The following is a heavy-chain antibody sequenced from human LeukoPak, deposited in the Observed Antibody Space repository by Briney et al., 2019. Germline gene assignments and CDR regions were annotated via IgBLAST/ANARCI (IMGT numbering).Heavy chain of an antibody. J-gene: IGHJ3*02. V-gene: IGHV1-18*01. CDR3: ASLKNYYDSSGYLVTDAFDI. CDR2: ISAYNGNT. D-gene: IGHD3-22*01. CDR1: SYTFTSYG. Sequence: GTSVKVSCKASSYTFTSYGINWVRQAPGQGLEWMGCISAYNGNTNYAQKLQGRVTMTTDTSTSTAYMELRSLRSDDTAVYYCASLKNYYDSSGYLVTDAFDIWGQGTMVTVSS.